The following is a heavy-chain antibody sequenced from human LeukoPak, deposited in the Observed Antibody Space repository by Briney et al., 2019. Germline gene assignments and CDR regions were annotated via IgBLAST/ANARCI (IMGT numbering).Heavy chain of an antibody. J-gene: IGHJ4*02. V-gene: IGHV3-64D*09. CDR3: VKDRSGSWSFDY. CDR2: ISSDGGST. CDR1: GFSFSNYA. Sequence: GGSLRLSCSASGFSFSNYAMHWVRQAPGKGLEYVSGISSDGGSTYNADSVKGRFTISRDNSKNTLYLQMSSLRAEDTAVYYCVKDRSGSWSFDYWGQGTLVTVSS. D-gene: IGHD3-10*01.